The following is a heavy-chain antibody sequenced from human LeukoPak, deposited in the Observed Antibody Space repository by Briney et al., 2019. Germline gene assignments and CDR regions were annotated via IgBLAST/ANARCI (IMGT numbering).Heavy chain of an antibody. V-gene: IGHV3-30-3*01. Sequence: PGGSLRLSCAASGFTFSSYAMHWVRQAPGKGLEWVAVISYDGCNKYYADSVKGRFTISRDNSKNTLYLQMNSLRAEDTAVYYCARDQDNWNLNWFDPWGQGTLVTVSS. CDR1: GFTFSSYA. J-gene: IGHJ5*02. D-gene: IGHD1-1*01. CDR2: ISYDGCNK. CDR3: ARDQDNWNLNWFDP.